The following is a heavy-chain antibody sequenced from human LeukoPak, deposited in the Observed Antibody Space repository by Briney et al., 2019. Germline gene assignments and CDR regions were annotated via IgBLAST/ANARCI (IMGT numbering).Heavy chain of an antibody. CDR2: INHSGIT. V-gene: IGHV4-34*01. J-gene: IGHJ4*02. CDR3: ARPRLLYGSGPTLV. D-gene: IGHD3-10*01. Sequence: SETLSLTCAVYGGSFSGYYWSWIRQPPGKGLEWIGEINHSGITNYNPSLKSRVTISVDTSKNQFSLKLSSVTAADTAVYYCARPRLLYGSGPTLVWGPGTLVTVSS. CDR1: GGSFSGYY.